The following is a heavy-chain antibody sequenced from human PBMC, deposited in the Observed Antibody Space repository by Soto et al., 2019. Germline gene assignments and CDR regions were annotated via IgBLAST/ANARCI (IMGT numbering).Heavy chain of an antibody. V-gene: IGHV5-51*01. J-gene: IGHJ6*02. CDR3: ASAGAILRDGMDV. D-gene: IGHD3-3*01. CDR2: IYPGDSDT. Sequence: GESLKISCKGSGYSFTSYWISWVRQMPGKGLEWMGIIYPGDSDTRYSPSFQGQVTISADKSISTAYLQWSSLKASDTAMYYCASAGAILRDGMDVWGQGTTVTVSS. CDR1: GYSFTSYW.